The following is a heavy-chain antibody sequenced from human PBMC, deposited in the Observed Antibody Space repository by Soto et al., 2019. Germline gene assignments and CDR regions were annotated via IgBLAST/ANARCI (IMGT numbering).Heavy chain of an antibody. Sequence: QLQESGPGLVKPSETLSLTCSVSGGSISSNNYFWGWIRQPPGEALGFVGSVHYSGCTYCKRALKSRLTVSLDTSKNQFSLRLMSVSAADTAVYYCASIVVGATGHTDFDHWGQGTLVTVSS. V-gene: IGHV4-39*01. CDR3: ASIVVGATGHTDFDH. CDR1: GGSISSNNYF. CDR2: VHYSGCT. D-gene: IGHD2-15*01. J-gene: IGHJ4*02.